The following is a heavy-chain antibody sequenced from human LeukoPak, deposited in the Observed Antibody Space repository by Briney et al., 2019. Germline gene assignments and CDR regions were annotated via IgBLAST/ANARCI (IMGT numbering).Heavy chain of an antibody. Sequence: SETLSLTCTVSGGSISSGGYYWSWIRQPPGKGLEWIGYIYHSGSTYYNPSLKSRVTISVDRSKNQFSLKLSSVTAADTAVYYCARVNGYDLDYYYYYMDVWGKGTTVTVSS. CDR1: GGSISSGGYY. CDR2: IYHSGST. D-gene: IGHD5-12*01. CDR3: ARVNGYDLDYYYYYMDV. J-gene: IGHJ6*03. V-gene: IGHV4-30-2*01.